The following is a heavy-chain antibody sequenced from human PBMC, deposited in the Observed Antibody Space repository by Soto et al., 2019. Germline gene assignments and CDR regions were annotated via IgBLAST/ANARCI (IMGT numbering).Heavy chain of an antibody. CDR1: RFTFSSSA. CDR3: AKDRHYPRDYFHY. D-gene: IGHD3-10*01. CDR2: VSANGQGI. V-gene: IGHV3-23*01. J-gene: IGHJ4*02. Sequence: PVGSPRLSCAAARFTFSSSAISWVRQAPGKGLEWVSAVSANGQGIYYAGSVRGRFTISRDNSKTTVFLHMDSLSAEDTAVYYCAKDRHYPRDYFHYWAQGTLVTVSS.